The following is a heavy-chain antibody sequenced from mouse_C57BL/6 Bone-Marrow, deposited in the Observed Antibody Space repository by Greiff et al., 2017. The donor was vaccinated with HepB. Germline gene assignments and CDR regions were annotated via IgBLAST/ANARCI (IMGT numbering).Heavy chain of an antibody. J-gene: IGHJ2*01. D-gene: IGHD1-1*01. CDR2: IRLKSDNYAT. CDR3: TFITTVVADY. CDR1: GFTFSNYW. Sequence: EVKLVESGGGLVQPGGSMKLSCVASGFTFSNYWMNWVRQSPEKGLEWVAQIRLKSDNYATHYAESVKGRFTISRDDSKSSVYLQMNNLRAEDTGIYYCTFITTVVADYWGQGTTLTVSS. V-gene: IGHV6-3*01.